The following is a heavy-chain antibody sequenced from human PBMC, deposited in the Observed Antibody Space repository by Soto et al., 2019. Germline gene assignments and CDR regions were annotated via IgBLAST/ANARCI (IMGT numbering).Heavy chain of an antibody. J-gene: IGHJ5*02. CDR2: ISYDGSNK. V-gene: IGHV3-30*18. D-gene: IGHD4-17*01. CDR1: GFTFSSYG. CDR3: AKDLYGDYAINWFDP. Sequence: GGSLRLSCAASGFTFSSYGMHWVRQAPGKGLEWVAVISYDGSNKYYADSVKGRFTISRDNSKNTLYLQMNSLRAEDTAVYYCAKDLYGDYAINWFDPWGQRTLVTVSS.